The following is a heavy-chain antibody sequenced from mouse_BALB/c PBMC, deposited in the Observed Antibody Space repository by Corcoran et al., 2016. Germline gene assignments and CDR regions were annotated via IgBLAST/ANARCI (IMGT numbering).Heavy chain of an antibody. V-gene: IGHV9-1*02. Sequence: QIELVQSGPELQKPGATVKISCKASGYTFTNYGMNWVKQAPGKGLKWMGWINTYTGEPTYDDDFKGRFAFSLETSAITAYLQINNLKNEDMATYFCAREGSYGSSRGAMDYWGQGTSVTVSS. CDR1: GYTFTNYG. D-gene: IGHD1-1*01. CDR3: AREGSYGSSRGAMDY. CDR2: INTYTGEP. J-gene: IGHJ4*01.